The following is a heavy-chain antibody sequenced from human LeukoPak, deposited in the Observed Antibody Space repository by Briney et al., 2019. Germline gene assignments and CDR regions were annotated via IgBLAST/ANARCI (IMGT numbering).Heavy chain of an antibody. CDR2: IIPIFGTA. Sequence: GASVKVSCKASGGTFSSYAISWVRQAPGQGLEWMGGIIPIFGTANYAQKFQGRVTITADESTSTAYMELSSLTAEDTGVYYCARGARYCSGGSCYSFFHGGDYYYYYMDVWGKGTTVTISS. D-gene: IGHD2-15*01. J-gene: IGHJ6*03. CDR1: GGTFSSYA. CDR3: ARGARYCSGGSCYSFFHGGDYYYYYMDV. V-gene: IGHV1-69*01.